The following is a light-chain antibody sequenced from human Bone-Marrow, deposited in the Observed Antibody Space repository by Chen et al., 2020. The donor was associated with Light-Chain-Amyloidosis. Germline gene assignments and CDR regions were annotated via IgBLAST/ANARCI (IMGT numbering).Light chain of an antibody. J-gene: IGLJ2*01. Sequence: QSVLTPPPSVSAAPGQKGTIPCSGSSSNIGNNYVSWYQQLPGTAPKLLIYDNNKRPSGIPDRFSGSKSGTSATLGITGLQTGDEADYYCGTWDSSLSAVVFGGGTKLTVL. CDR3: GTWDSSLSAVV. CDR1: SSNIGNNY. V-gene: IGLV1-51*01. CDR2: DNN.